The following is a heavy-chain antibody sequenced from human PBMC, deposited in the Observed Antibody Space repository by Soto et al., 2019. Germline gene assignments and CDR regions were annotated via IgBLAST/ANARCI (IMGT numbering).Heavy chain of an antibody. D-gene: IGHD6-19*01. CDR1: GFTFSSYC. Sequence: EVQLVESGGGLVQPGGSLRLSCAASGFTFSSYCMSWVRQAPGKGLEWVANMKQDGSEKYYVDSVKGRFTISRDNAKNSLYLQMKSLRAEDTAVYYCAREEADSSPDLIDPWGQGTLVTVSS. V-gene: IGHV3-7*01. CDR3: AREEADSSPDLIDP. J-gene: IGHJ5*02. CDR2: MKQDGSEK.